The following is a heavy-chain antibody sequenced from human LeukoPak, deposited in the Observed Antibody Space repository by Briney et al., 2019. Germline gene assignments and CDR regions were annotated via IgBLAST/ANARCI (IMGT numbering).Heavy chain of an antibody. CDR3: AREGRGYYDFWSGYYTYYYYYMDV. Sequence: ASVKVSCKASGYTFTSYGISWVRQAPGQGLEWMGWISAYNGNTNYAQKLQGRVTMTTDTSTSTAYMELRSLRSDDTAVYYCAREGRGYYDFWSGYYTYYYYYMDVWGKGTTVTVSS. CDR2: ISAYNGNT. D-gene: IGHD3-3*01. J-gene: IGHJ6*03. V-gene: IGHV1-18*01. CDR1: GYTFTSYG.